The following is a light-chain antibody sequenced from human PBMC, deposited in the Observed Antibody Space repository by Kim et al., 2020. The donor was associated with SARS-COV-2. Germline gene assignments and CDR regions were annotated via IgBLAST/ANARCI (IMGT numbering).Light chain of an antibody. Sequence: PGQTATFTGGGDNVGSKSVHWYQQKPGQAPVLVIYYDTDRPSGIPERFSGSNSGNTATLTITRVEAGDEADYHCQVWDTSSDHPGVFGVGTQLTVL. J-gene: IGLJ3*02. CDR2: YDT. CDR1: NVGSKS. V-gene: IGLV3-21*04. CDR3: QVWDTSSDHPGV.